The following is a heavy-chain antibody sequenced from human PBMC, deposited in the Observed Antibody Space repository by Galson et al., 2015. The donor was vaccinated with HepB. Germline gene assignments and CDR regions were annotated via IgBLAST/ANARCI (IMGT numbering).Heavy chain of an antibody. D-gene: IGHD2-2*01. CDR1: GFTFSSYS. Sequence: SLRLSCAASGFTFSSYSMSWVRQAPGKGLEWVSYISSSSSTIYYADSVKGRFTISRDNAKNSLYLQMNSLRDEDTAVYYCARDYLGYCSSTSCPTVYYGMDVGGQGTTVTVSS. V-gene: IGHV3-48*02. J-gene: IGHJ6*02. CDR2: ISSSSSTI. CDR3: ARDYLGYCSSTSCPTVYYGMDV.